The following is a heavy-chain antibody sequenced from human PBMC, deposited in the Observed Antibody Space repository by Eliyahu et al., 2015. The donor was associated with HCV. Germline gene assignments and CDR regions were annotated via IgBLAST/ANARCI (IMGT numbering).Heavy chain of an antibody. CDR2: ISGSGGGT. Sequence: EVRLLESGGGLVQPGGSLRLSCAASGFXFSSYAMNWVRQAPGKGLGWVSVISGSGGGTYYAGSVKGRFTISRDNPKNTLYLQMNSLRAEDTAVYYCAKGEVMVAAPDVWGQGILVTVSS. V-gene: IGHV3-23*01. CDR3: AKGEVMVAAPDV. D-gene: IGHD2-15*01. J-gene: IGHJ4*02. CDR1: GFXFSSYA.